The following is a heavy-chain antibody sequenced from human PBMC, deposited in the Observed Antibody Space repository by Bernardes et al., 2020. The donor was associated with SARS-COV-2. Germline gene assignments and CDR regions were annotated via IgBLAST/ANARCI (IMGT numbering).Heavy chain of an antibody. CDR3: TRGFWASDSGVDV. CDR2: ISGRGTTT. V-gene: IGHV3-11*01. J-gene: IGHJ6*02. D-gene: IGHD3-3*01. CDR1: EFTFRDSY. Sequence: VGSLILSCAASEFTFRDSYMSWIRQAPGQGLAWVSCISGRGTTTYYADSVKGRFTISRDNAKKSLYLQMNSLRDEDTAVYYCTRGFWASDSGVDVWGQGATVTGSS.